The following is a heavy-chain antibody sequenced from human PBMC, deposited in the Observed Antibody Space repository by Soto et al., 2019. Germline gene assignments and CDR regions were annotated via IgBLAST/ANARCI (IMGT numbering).Heavy chain of an antibody. D-gene: IGHD2-21*01. CDR2: IYYSGST. CDR3: ARLGHMDDY. V-gene: IGHV4-59*01. CDR1: GGSISSYY. J-gene: IGHJ4*02. Sequence: SETLSLTCTVSGGSISSYYWSWIRQPPGKGLEWIGYIYYSGSTNYNPSLKSRVTISVDTSKNQFSLKLSPVTAADTAVYYCARLGHMDDYWGQGNQVAVSS.